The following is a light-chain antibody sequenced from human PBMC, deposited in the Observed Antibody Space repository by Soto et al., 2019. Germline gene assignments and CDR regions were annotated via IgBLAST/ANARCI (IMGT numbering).Light chain of an antibody. CDR2: EGS. CDR3: FSFTSTNTHV. Sequence: QSALTQPASVSGSPGQSITISCTGTNSDVGTYELVSWYQQHPGRAPKLMIYEGSKRPSGVSNRFSGSKSGDTASLTISGLQAEDEANYYCFSFTSTNTHVFGSGTKVTVL. V-gene: IGLV2-23*01. CDR1: NSDVGTYEL. J-gene: IGLJ1*01.